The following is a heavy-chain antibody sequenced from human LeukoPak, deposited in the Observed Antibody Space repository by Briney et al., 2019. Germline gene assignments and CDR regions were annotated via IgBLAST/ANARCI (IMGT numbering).Heavy chain of an antibody. J-gene: IGHJ4*02. D-gene: IGHD3-3*01. Sequence: GESLKISCQASGYNFTSYWIGWVRQMPGKGLEWMGIIYPGDSDTRYSPSFQGQVSISADKSLSTAYLQWSSLKASDTAMYYCARQFTYYAGGCWGQGTLATVSS. CDR1: GYNFTSYW. CDR3: ARQFTYYAGGC. V-gene: IGHV5-51*01. CDR2: IYPGDSDT.